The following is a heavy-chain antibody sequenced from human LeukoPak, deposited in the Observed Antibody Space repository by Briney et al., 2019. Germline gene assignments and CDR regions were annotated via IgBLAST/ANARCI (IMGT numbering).Heavy chain of an antibody. CDR1: GYTFINHD. D-gene: IGHD3-3*01. V-gene: IGHV1-8*03. Sequence: GASVKVSCKGYGYTFINHDIDWVRQAAGQGLEWMGWMNSNSGNTGYAQKFQGRVTITRNTSISTAYMELSSLRSEDTAVYYCARGLTIFGVVSLGRYHMDVWGKGTTVTVSS. CDR3: ARGLTIFGVVSLGRYHMDV. CDR2: MNSNSGNT. J-gene: IGHJ6*03.